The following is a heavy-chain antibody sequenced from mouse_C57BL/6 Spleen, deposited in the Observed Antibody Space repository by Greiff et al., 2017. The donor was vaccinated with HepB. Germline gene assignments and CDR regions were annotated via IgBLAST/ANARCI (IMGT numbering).Heavy chain of an antibody. CDR2: IDPNSGGT. V-gene: IGHV1-72*01. Sequence: QVQLQQPGAELVKPGASVKLSCKASGYTFTSYWMHWVKQRPGRGLEWIGRIDPNSGGTKYNEKFKSKATLTVDKPSSTAYMQLSSLTSEDSAVYYCASSTMITTRVYYYAMDYWGQGTSVTVSS. D-gene: IGHD2-4*01. CDR3: ASSTMITTRVYYYAMDY. CDR1: GYTFTSYW. J-gene: IGHJ4*01.